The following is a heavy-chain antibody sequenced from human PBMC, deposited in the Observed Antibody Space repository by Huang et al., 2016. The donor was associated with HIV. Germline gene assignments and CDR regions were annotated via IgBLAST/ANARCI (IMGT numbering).Heavy chain of an antibody. CDR1: GCTFSSYV. D-gene: IGHD1-26*01. J-gene: IGHJ4*02. CDR3: ATGPRGSGSFN. CDR2: ITPIFDKT. Sequence: QVQLVQSGAEVKKPGSSVKVSCKASGCTFSSYVIGWVRQAPGQWLEWMGGITPIFDKTNYAQKFQGRVTIIADESTRTAYMEMSSLRPEDTATYYCATGPRGSGSFNWGQGTLVIVSS. V-gene: IGHV1-69*01.